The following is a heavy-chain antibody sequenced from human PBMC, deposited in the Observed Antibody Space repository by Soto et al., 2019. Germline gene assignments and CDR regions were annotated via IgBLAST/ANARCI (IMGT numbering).Heavy chain of an antibody. CDR1: GGSFSGYY. CDR3: ARGVALLRTFDI. D-gene: IGHD5-12*01. V-gene: IGHV4-34*01. CDR2: INHSGST. J-gene: IGHJ3*02. Sequence: PSETLSLTCAVYGGSFSGYYWSWIRQPPGKGLEWIGEINHSGSTNYNPSLKSRVTISVDTSKIQFSLKLSSVTAADTAVYYCARGVALLRTFDIWGQGTMVTVSS.